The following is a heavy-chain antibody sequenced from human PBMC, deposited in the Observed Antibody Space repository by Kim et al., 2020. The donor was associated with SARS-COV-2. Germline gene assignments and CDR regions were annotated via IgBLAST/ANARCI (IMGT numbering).Heavy chain of an antibody. CDR3: ARDKLHGYRSASLY. J-gene: IGHJ1*01. Sequence: SETLSLTCAVYGESFSGYYWNWIRQTPGKGLEWIGEINDSGTTNYNPSLKSRVTMLVDTSKNQFSLKFSSVTAADTAVYYCARDKLHGYRSASLYWGQGT. V-gene: IGHV4-34*01. D-gene: IGHD5-18*01. CDR2: INDSGTT. CDR1: GESFSGYY.